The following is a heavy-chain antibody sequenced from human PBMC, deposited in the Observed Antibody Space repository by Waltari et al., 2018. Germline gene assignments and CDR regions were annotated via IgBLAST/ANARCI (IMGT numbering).Heavy chain of an antibody. CDR2: IYYSGST. CDR3: ARDRLLGIRDSNWFDP. V-gene: IGHV4-39*07. Sequence: QLQLQESGPGLVKPSETLSLTCTVSGGSISSSSYYWGWIRQPPGKGLEWIGSIYYSGSTYYNPSLKSRVTISVDTSKNQFSLKLGSVTAADTAVYYCARDRLLGIRDSNWFDPWGQGTLVTVSS. CDR1: GGSISSSSYY. D-gene: IGHD7-27*01. J-gene: IGHJ5*02.